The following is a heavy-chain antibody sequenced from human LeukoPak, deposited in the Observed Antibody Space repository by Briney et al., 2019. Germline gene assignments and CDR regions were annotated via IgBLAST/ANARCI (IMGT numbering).Heavy chain of an antibody. CDR2: LNSDGSST. V-gene: IGHV3-74*01. Sequence: GGSLRLSCAASGFTFSSYWMHWVRQAPGKGLMWVSRLNSDGSSTSYADSVKGRFTISRDNAKNTLYLQMNSLRAEDTAVYYCARAYNGGSGFYPPYFDYWGQGTLVTVSS. CDR3: ARAYNGGSGFYPPYFDY. CDR1: GFTFSSYW. D-gene: IGHD3-22*01. J-gene: IGHJ4*02.